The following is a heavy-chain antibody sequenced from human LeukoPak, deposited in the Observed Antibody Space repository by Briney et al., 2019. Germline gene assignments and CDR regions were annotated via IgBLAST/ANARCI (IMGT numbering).Heavy chain of an antibody. CDR2: ISGTTDTI. CDR3: ARRRVLSVARALDY. J-gene: IGHJ4*02. CDR1: GFTSSSFT. Sequence: PGGSLRLSCAATGFTSSSFTMNWVREAPGKGLERVSSISGTTDTIYYADSVKGRFTISRNNANNSVSLQMNSLRPEDTAVYFCARRRVLSVARALDYWGQGTLVTVSS. D-gene: IGHD4/OR15-4a*01. V-gene: IGHV3-48*04.